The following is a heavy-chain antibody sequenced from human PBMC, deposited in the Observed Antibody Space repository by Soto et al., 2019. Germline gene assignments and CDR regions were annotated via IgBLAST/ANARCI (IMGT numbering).Heavy chain of an antibody. D-gene: IGHD1-26*01. CDR3: ARRAIKETTKWGAFDL. Sequence: EEQLLESGGGLVQPGGSLRLSCTASGFTFSNYVMNWVRQAPGKGLEWVSSLTGAGDSTFYADAVKGRFTISRDNSKNTLYLQMNTKSADDAAVYYCARRAIKETTKWGAFDLWGQGTVVTVSS. CDR2: LTGAGDST. V-gene: IGHV3-23*01. J-gene: IGHJ3*01. CDR1: GFTFSNYV.